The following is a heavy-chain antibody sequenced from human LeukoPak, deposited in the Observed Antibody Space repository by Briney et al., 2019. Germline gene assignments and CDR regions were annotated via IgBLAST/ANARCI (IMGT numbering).Heavy chain of an antibody. CDR2: IRYVGSNK. CDR1: GFTFCNAW. J-gene: IGHJ6*03. CDR3: ANTRRITALWFGELSDYYNMDV. D-gene: IGHD3-10*01. V-gene: IGHV3-30*02. Sequence: PGGSLRLSCAASGFTFCNAWMSWVRQAPGKGLVWVAFIRYVGSNKYYAGSVEGRFNISRDNAKNTLYLQMNSLRAEDTAVYYCANTRRITALWFGELSDYYNMDVWGKGTTVTVSS.